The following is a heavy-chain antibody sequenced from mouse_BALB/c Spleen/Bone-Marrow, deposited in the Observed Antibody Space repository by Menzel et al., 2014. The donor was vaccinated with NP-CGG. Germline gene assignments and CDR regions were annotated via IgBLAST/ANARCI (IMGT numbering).Heavy chain of an antibody. CDR2: ISSGGGST. CDR3: ARQSRAWFAY. CDR1: GFAFSSYD. J-gene: IGHJ3*01. V-gene: IGHV5-12-1*01. Sequence: VQLKESGGGLVKPGGSLKLSCAASGFAFSSYDMSWVRQTPGKRLEWVAYISSGGGSTYYPDTVKGRFTISRDNAKNTLYLQMSSLKSEDTAMYYCARQSRAWFAYWGQGTLVTVSA. D-gene: IGHD1-1*01.